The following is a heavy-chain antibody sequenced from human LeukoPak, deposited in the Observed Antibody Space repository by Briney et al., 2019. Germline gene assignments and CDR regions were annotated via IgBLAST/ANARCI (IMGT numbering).Heavy chain of an antibody. D-gene: IGHD5-24*01. Sequence: PGGSLRLSCAASGFTLTTYWMHWVREAPGKGLVWVSAISGSGGSTYYADSVKGRFTISRDNSKNTLYLQMNSLRAEDTAVYYCAKGGRWLQFNYWGQGTLVTVSS. CDR1: GFTLTTYW. CDR2: ISGSGGST. CDR3: AKGGRWLQFNY. V-gene: IGHV3-23*01. J-gene: IGHJ4*02.